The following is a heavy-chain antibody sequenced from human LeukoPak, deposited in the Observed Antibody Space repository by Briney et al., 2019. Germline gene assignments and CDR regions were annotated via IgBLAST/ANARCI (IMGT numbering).Heavy chain of an antibody. V-gene: IGHV4-34*01. Sequence: SETLSLTCAVYGGSFSGYYWSWIRQPPGKGLEWIGEINHTGSTNYNPSLKSRVTISVDTSKNQFSLKLSSVTAADTAVYYCARGSFLWSGYLFDYWGQGTLVTVSS. CDR2: INHTGST. J-gene: IGHJ4*02. D-gene: IGHD3-3*01. CDR1: GGSFSGYY. CDR3: ARGSFLWSGYLFDY.